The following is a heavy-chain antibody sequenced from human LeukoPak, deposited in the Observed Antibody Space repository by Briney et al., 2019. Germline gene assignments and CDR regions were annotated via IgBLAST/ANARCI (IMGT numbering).Heavy chain of an antibody. Sequence: PSETLSLTCTVSGGSISSYYWSWIRQPPGKGLEWIGYIYYSGSTNYNPSLKSRVTISVDTSKNQFSLKLSSVTAADTAVYYCARRSLYDPGAFDIWGQGTMVTVSS. CDR1: GGSISSYY. J-gene: IGHJ3*02. V-gene: IGHV4-59*08. CDR2: IYYSGST. D-gene: IGHD3-22*01. CDR3: ARRSLYDPGAFDI.